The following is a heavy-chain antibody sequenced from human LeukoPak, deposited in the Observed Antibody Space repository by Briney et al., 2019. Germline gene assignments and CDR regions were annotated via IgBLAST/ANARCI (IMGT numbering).Heavy chain of an antibody. CDR1: RGTFSNYV. J-gene: IGHJ3*02. D-gene: IGHD3-3*01. V-gene: IGHV1-18*01. Sequence: ASVKVSCKAARGTFSNYVFSWVRRAPGQGLEWMGWISGYNGNRNYAQKLQGRVTMTTDTYTSTAYMELRSLRSDDTAVYYCARGLITRYDAFDIWGQGTMVAVSS. CDR3: ARGLITRYDAFDI. CDR2: ISGYNGNR.